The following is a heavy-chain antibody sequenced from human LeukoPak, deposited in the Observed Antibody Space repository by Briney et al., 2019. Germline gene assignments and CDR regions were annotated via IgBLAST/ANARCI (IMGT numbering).Heavy chain of an antibody. CDR1: GYTFTSYD. V-gene: IGHV1-8*01. J-gene: IGHJ5*02. Sequence: ASVKVSCKASGYTFTSYDINWVRQATGQGLEWMGWMNSNSGNTGYAQKFQGRVTMTRNTSISTAYMELSSLRSEDTAVYYCAREGLYCSSTSCYRDWFDPWGQGTLVTVSS. CDR2: MNSNSGNT. D-gene: IGHD2-2*02. CDR3: AREGLYCSSTSCYRDWFDP.